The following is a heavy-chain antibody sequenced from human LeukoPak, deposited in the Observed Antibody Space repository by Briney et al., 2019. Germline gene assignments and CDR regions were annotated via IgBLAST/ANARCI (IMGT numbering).Heavy chain of an antibody. V-gene: IGHV4-61*02. CDR1: GGSISSGSYY. CDR2: IYTSGST. CDR3: ARDKGVVVPAAIPGTYSYYYYMDV. D-gene: IGHD2-2*02. Sequence: SETLSLTCTVSGGSISSGSYYWSWIRQPAGKGLEWMGRIYTSGSTNYNPSLKSRVTISVDTSKNQFSLKLSSVTAADTAVYYCARDKGVVVPAAIPGTYSYYYYMDVWGKGTTVTVSS. J-gene: IGHJ6*03.